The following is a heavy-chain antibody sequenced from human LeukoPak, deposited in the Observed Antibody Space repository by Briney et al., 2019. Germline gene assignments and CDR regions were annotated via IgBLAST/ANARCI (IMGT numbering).Heavy chain of an antibody. Sequence: SETLSLTCAVYGGSFSGYYWSWIRQPPGKGLEWIGEINHSGSTNYNPSLKSRATISVDTSKNQFSLKLSSVTAADTAVYYCARRPVYSSSWGLRRDPNWFDPWGQGTLVTVSS. D-gene: IGHD6-13*01. CDR1: GGSFSGYY. J-gene: IGHJ5*02. CDR3: ARRPVYSSSWGLRRDPNWFDP. V-gene: IGHV4-34*01. CDR2: INHSGST.